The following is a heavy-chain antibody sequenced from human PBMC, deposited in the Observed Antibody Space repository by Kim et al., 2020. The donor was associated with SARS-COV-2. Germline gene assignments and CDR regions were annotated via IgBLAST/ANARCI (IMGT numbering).Heavy chain of an antibody. J-gene: IGHJ4*02. CDR2: IKSKTDGGTT. CDR3: TTGGGYSGYDWLGYFDY. CDR1: GFTFSNAW. Sequence: GGSLRLSCAASGFTFSNAWMSWVRQAPGKGLEWVGCIKSKTDGGTTDYAAPVKGRFTISRDDSKNTLYLQMNSLKTEDTAVYYCTTGGGYSGYDWLGYFDYWGQGTLITVSS. V-gene: IGHV3-15*01. D-gene: IGHD5-12*01.